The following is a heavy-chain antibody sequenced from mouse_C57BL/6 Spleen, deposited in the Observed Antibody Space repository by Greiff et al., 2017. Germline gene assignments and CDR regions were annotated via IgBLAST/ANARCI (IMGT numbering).Heavy chain of an antibody. CDR2: IYPGDGDT. V-gene: IGHV1-82*01. Sequence: VQLQQSGPELVKPGASVKISCKASGYAFSSSWMNWVKQRPGKGLEWIGRIYPGDGDTNYNGKFKGKATLTADKSSSTAYMQLSSLTSEDSAVYFCARWSHVGVYFDYWGQGTTLTVSS. J-gene: IGHJ2*01. CDR3: ARWSHVGVYFDY. CDR1: GYAFSSSW.